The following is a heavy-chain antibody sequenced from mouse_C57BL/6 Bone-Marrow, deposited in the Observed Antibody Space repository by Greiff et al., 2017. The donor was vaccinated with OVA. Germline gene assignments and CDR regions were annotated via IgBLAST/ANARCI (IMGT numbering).Heavy chain of an antibody. CDR2: IYPRSGNT. V-gene: IGHV1-81*01. CDR1: GYTFTSYG. CDR3: ARRGYYGSSLDD. D-gene: IGHD1-1*01. J-gene: IGHJ2*01. Sequence: VQLQQSGAELARPGASVKLSCKASGYTFTSYGISWVKQRTGQGLEWIGEIYPRSGNTYYNEKFKGKATLTADKSSSTAYMELRSLTSEDSAVDFCARRGYYGSSLDDWGQGTTLTVSS.